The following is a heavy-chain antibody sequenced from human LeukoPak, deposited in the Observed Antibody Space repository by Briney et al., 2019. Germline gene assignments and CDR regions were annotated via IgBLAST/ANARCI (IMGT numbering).Heavy chain of an antibody. CDR3: AASPKLIGVVPAAWG. D-gene: IGHD3-3*01. J-gene: IGHJ4*02. V-gene: IGHV1-58*01. CDR2: IVVGSGNT. Sequence: SVKVSCKASGFTFTSSAVQWVRQARGQRLEWIGWIVVGSGNTNYAQKFQERVTITSDMSTSTAYMELSSLRSEDTAVYYCAASPKLIGVVPAAWGWGQGTLVTVSS. CDR1: GFTFTSSA.